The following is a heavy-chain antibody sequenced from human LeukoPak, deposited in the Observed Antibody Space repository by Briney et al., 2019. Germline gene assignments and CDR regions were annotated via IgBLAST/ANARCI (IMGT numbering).Heavy chain of an antibody. V-gene: IGHV1-69*05. J-gene: IGHJ4*02. CDR3: ARTSGGVKPWKSLDY. CDR1: GGTFSSYA. CDR2: IIPIFGTA. D-gene: IGHD1-1*01. Sequence: ASVKVSCKASGGTFSSYAISWVRQAPGQGLDWMGRIIPIFGTANYAQRFQDRVTITTDESTSTAYMELSSLRSEDTAVYYCARTSGGVKPWKSLDYWGQGTLVTVSS.